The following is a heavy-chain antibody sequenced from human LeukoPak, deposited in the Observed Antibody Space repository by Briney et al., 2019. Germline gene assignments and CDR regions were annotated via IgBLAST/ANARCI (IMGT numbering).Heavy chain of an antibody. CDR1: GGTFSSYA. D-gene: IGHD5-18*01. Sequence: SVKVSCKASGGTFSSYAISWVRQAPGQGLEWMGRIIPILGIANYAQKFQGRVTITADKSTSTAYMELSSLRSEDTAVYYCARERPTSRDTAMAHYYYGMDVWGQGTTVTVSS. CDR2: IIPILGIA. J-gene: IGHJ6*02. V-gene: IGHV1-69*04. CDR3: ARERPTSRDTAMAHYYYGMDV.